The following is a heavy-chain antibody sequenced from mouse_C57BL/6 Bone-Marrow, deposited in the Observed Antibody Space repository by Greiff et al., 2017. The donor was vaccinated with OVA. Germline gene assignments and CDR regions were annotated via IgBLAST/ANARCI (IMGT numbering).Heavy chain of an antibody. CDR3: ARNGGVHAMDY. J-gene: IGHJ4*01. Sequence: VQLQQSGPELVKPGASVKISCKASGYAFSSSWMNWVKQRPGKGLEWIGRIYPGDGDPNYNGKFKGKATLTADKSSSTAYMHLSSLTSEDSAVYFCARNGGVHAMDYWGQGTSVTVSS. D-gene: IGHD5-1*01. CDR1: GYAFSSSW. CDR2: IYPGDGDP. V-gene: IGHV1-82*01.